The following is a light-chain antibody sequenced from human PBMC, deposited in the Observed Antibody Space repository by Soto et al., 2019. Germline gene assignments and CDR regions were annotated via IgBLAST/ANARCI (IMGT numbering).Light chain of an antibody. CDR1: QSIANF. Sequence: DIQMTQSPSSLSSSVGDRVTITCRASQSIANFLNWYQQKPGKAPRLLIYAASTLQNGVTSRFSGSGSGTDFTLTISSLQPEDFATYYCQQSYSTFFTFGPGTKVDL. V-gene: IGKV1-39*01. J-gene: IGKJ3*01. CDR3: QQSYSTFFT. CDR2: AAS.